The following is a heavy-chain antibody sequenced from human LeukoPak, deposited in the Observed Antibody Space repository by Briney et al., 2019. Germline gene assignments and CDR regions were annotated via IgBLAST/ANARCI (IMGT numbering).Heavy chain of an antibody. CDR2: IYYSGST. Sequence: SETLSLTCTVSGGSISSSNYYWGWIRQPPGKGLEWIGSIYYSGSTYYNPSLKSRVTISVDTPKNQYSLKLISVPAADTAVYYCARHVSRYVRPHPWGQGTLVTVSS. V-gene: IGHV4-39*01. D-gene: IGHD3-16*01. CDR3: ARHVSRYVRPHP. J-gene: IGHJ5*02. CDR1: GGSISSSNYY.